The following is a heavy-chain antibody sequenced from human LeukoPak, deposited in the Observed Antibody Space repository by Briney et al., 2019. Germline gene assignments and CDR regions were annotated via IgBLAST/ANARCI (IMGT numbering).Heavy chain of an antibody. D-gene: IGHD3-10*01. J-gene: IGHJ4*02. CDR2: ISWNSGSI. CDR3: SGSYRGFDY. V-gene: IGHV3-9*01. CDR1: GFTFDDYA. Sequence: GGSLRLSCAASGFTFDDYAMHWVRQAPGKGLEWVSGISWNSGSIGYADSVKGRFTISRDNAKNSLYLQMNSLRAEDTAVYYCSGSYRGFDYWGQGTLVTVSS.